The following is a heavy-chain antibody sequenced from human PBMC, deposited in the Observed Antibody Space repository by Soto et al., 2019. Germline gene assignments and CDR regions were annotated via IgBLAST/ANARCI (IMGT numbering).Heavy chain of an antibody. CDR1: GDSVSSNSAA. V-gene: IGHV6-1*01. D-gene: IGHD2-21*01. J-gene: IGHJ3*02. CDR2: TYYRSQWYN. CDR3: ARVECVKHSPERDAFDI. Sequence: HSQTLSLTCAISGDSVSSNSAAWNWIRQSPSRGLEWLGRTYYRSQWYNDYAVSVKSRITINPDTSKNQFSLQLNSVTPEDTAVYYCARVECVKHSPERDAFDIWGQGTTVTVSS.